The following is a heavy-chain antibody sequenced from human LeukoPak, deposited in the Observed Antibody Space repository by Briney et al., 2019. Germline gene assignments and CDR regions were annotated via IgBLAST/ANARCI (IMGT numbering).Heavy chain of an antibody. V-gene: IGHV4-4*02. CDR3: ARTSSEYCTNGVCYTDYYYYMDV. J-gene: IGHJ6*03. Sequence: SGTLSLTCAVSGGSISSSNWWSWVRQPPGKGLEWIGEIYHSGSTNYNPSLKSRVTISVDTSKNQFSLKLSSVTAADTAVYYCARTSSEYCTNGVCYTDYYYYMDVWGKGTTVTISS. CDR1: GGSISSSNW. D-gene: IGHD2-8*01. CDR2: IYHSGST.